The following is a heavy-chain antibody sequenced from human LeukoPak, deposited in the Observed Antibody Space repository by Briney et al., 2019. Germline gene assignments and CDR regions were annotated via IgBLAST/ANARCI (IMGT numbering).Heavy chain of an antibody. CDR3: ARGPGSSPFTVIAAALDY. D-gene: IGHD6-13*01. CDR1: GGSFSGHY. CDR2: INHSGST. V-gene: IGHV4-34*01. J-gene: IGHJ4*02. Sequence: SETLSLTCAIYGGSFSGHYWSWIRQAPGKGLEWIGEINHSGSTNYNPSLKSRVTISVDTSKNQFSLKLSSVTAADTAVYYCARGPGSSPFTVIAAALDYWGQGTLVTVSS.